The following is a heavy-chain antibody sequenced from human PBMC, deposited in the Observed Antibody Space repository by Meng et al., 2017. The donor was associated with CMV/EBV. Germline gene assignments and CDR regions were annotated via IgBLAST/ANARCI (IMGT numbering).Heavy chain of an antibody. J-gene: IGHJ4*02. CDR3: AKDHDFWSGYSYYFDY. CDR2: ISWNSGSI. Sequence: SLKISCAASGFTFDDYAMHWVRQAPGKGLEWVSGISWNSGSIGCADSVKGRFTISRDNAKNSLYLQMNSLRAEDTALYYCAKDHDFWSGYSYYFDYWGQGTLVTVSS. D-gene: IGHD3-3*01. V-gene: IGHV3-9*01. CDR1: GFTFDDYA.